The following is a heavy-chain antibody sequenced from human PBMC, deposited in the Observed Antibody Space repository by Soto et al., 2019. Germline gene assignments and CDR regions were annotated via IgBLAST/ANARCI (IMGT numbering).Heavy chain of an antibody. CDR2: IKTDGNDA. CDR3: ARGHASGWTRDAFDM. D-gene: IGHD6-19*01. Sequence: EVQLVESGGGLVQPGGSLRLSCAASGVDFNYFWMHWVRQAPGKGLAWVSRIKTDGNDASYADSGKGSFTISRDNAKNTLYLQMNSLRDEDTAVYFCARGHASGWTRDAFDMWGQGTVVAVSS. V-gene: IGHV3-74*01. CDR1: GVDFNYFW. J-gene: IGHJ3*02.